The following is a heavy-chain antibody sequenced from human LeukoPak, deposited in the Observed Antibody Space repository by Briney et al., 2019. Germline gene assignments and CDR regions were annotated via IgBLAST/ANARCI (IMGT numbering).Heavy chain of an antibody. D-gene: IGHD3-10*01. CDR3: ARQRKYYYGSSTYWFDP. Sequence: SETLSLTCTVSGGSISSYYWGWIRQPPGKGLEWIGSIYYSGSTYYNPSLKSRVTISVDTSKNQFSLKLSSVTAADTAVYYCARQRKYYYGSSTYWFDPWGQGTLVTVSS. V-gene: IGHV4-39*01. J-gene: IGHJ5*02. CDR2: IYYSGST. CDR1: GGSISSYY.